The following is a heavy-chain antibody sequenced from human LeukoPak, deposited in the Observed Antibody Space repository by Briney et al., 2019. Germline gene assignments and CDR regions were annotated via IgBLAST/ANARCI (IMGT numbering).Heavy chain of an antibody. V-gene: IGHV4-38-2*01. D-gene: IGHD1-26*01. CDR3: ARRGGSYGIDY. Sequence: SETLSLTCAVSGYSISSGYYWGWIRQPPGKGLEWIGSIYHSGSTYYNPSLKSRVTISVDTSKNQFSLKLSPVTAADTAVYYCARRGGSYGIDYWGQGTLVTVSS. CDR1: GYSISSGYY. J-gene: IGHJ4*02. CDR2: IYHSGST.